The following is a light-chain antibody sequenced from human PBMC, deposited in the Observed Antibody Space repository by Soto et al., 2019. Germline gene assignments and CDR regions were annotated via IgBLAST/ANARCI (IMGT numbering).Light chain of an antibody. J-gene: IGKJ1*01. CDR2: EGS. CDR3: QQRYNWPWT. Sequence: IFLTQSPATLSLSPGERATLSCRASQYVSSYLAWYQQKAGQAPRLLIYEGSNRATGIPARFSGSGSGTDFTLTISSLEPEDFAVYYCQQRYNWPWTFGQGTKVDIK. CDR1: QYVSSY. V-gene: IGKV3-11*01.